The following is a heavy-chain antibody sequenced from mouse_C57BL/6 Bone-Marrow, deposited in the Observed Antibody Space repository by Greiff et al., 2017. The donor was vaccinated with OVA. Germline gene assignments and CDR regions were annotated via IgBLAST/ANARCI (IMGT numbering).Heavy chain of an antibody. D-gene: IGHD1-1*02. V-gene: IGHV2-5*01. Sequence: VQLQESGPGLVQPSQSLSITCTVSGFSLTSYGVHWVRQSPGKGLEWLGVIWRGGSTDYNAAFMSRLGITKDNSKSQVFFKMNSLQADDTAIYDCATDPLWSARGAYWGQGTLVTVSA. CDR1: GFSLTSYG. CDR3: ATDPLWSARGAY. J-gene: IGHJ3*01. CDR2: IWRGGST.